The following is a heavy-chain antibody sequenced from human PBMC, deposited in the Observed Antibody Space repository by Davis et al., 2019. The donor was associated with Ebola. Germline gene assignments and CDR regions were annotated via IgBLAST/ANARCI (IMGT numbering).Heavy chain of an antibody. Sequence: AASVKVSCKSSGGTVSSYAIGWVRQAPGQGLEWMGWINTNTGNPTYAQGSTGRFVFSLDTSVSTAYLQISSLKAEDTAVYYCARDTSALDYWGQGTLVTVSS. CDR1: GGTVSSYA. CDR2: INTNTGNP. J-gene: IGHJ4*02. V-gene: IGHV7-4-1*02. CDR3: ARDTSALDY.